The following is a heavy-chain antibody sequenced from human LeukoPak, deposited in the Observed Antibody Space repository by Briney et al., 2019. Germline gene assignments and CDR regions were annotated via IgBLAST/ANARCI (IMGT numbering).Heavy chain of an antibody. Sequence: SVKVSCKASGYTFTDYYMHWVRQAPGQGLEWMGWINPNSGGTNYAQKFQGRVTMTRDTSISTAYMELSRLRSDDTAVYYCARIMVRGVQPLDYWGQGTLVTVSS. CDR3: ARIMVRGVQPLDY. CDR2: INPNSGGT. D-gene: IGHD3-10*01. CDR1: GYTFTDYY. V-gene: IGHV1-2*02. J-gene: IGHJ4*02.